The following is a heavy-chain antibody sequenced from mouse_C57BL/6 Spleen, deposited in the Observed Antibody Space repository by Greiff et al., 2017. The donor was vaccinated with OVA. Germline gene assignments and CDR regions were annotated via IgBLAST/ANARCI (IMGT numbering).Heavy chain of an antibody. J-gene: IGHJ4*01. Sequence: EVKLMESGGGLVQPGGSLSLSCAASGFTFTDYYMSWVRQPPGKALEWLGFIRNKANGYTTEYSASVKGRFTISRDNSQSILYLQMNALRAEDSATYYCARYSYDYDDYYAMDYWGQGTSVTVSS. CDR3: ARYSYDYDDYYAMDY. D-gene: IGHD2-4*01. V-gene: IGHV7-3*01. CDR2: IRNKANGYTT. CDR1: GFTFTDYY.